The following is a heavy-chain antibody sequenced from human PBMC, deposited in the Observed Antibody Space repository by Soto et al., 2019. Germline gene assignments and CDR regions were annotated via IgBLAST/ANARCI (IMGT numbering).Heavy chain of an antibody. CDR3: ARGPDGYSTT. Sequence: ASGATSLTHTVAGGNIISFHWSRIRQPPGKGLEWIGYIYYSGSTNYNPSLKSRVTISVDTSKNQFSLKLSSVTAADTAVYYCARGPDGYSTTWGQGTLVTVSS. V-gene: IGHV4-59*01. CDR1: GGNIISFH. D-gene: IGHD2-15*01. CDR2: IYYSGST. J-gene: IGHJ5*02.